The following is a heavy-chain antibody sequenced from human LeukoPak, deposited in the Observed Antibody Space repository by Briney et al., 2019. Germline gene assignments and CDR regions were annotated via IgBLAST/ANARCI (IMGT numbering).Heavy chain of an antibody. J-gene: IGHJ4*02. CDR1: GGSISSGSYY. D-gene: IGHD3-22*01. CDR3: ARDSSADYDSSGYYDY. Sequence: PSETLSLTCTVSGGSISSGSYYWSWIRQPAGKGLEWIGRIYTSGSTNYNPSLKSRVTISVDTSKNQFSLKLSSVTAADTAVYCCARDSSADYDSSGYYDYWGQGTLVTVSS. V-gene: IGHV4-61*02. CDR2: IYTSGST.